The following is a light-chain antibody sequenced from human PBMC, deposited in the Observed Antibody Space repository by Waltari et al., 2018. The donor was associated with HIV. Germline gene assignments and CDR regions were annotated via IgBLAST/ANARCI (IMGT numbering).Light chain of an antibody. V-gene: IGLV1-40*01. Sequence: QSELTQPPSVSAAPGQRVTISCTGSSSNIGAGYDVNWYQQVPGRAPKVVIYGNSNRPSGVPDRFSGSKSGSSASLVITGLQSEDEADYYCTSYAGSDNLMLFGGGTKVTVL. J-gene: IGLJ2*01. CDR3: TSYAGSDNLML. CDR1: SSNIGAGYD. CDR2: GNS.